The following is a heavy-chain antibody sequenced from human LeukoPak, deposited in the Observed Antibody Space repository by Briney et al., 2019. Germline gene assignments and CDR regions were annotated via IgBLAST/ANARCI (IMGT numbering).Heavy chain of an antibody. D-gene: IGHD7-27*01. V-gene: IGHV4-61*02. CDR2: IYTSGST. J-gene: IGHJ5*02. CDR1: GGSISSGSYY. Sequence: SETLSLTCTVSGGSISSGSYYWSWIRQPAGKGLEWIGRIYTSGSTNYNPSLKSRVTISVDTSKNQFSLKLSSVTAADTAVYYCARDGNWGFGWFDPWGQGTLVTVSS. CDR3: ARDGNWGFGWFDP.